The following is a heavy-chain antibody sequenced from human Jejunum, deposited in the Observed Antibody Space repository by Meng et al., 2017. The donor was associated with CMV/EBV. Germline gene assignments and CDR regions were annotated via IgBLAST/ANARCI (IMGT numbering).Heavy chain of an antibody. CDR1: FA. CDR3: AREGKSGRPGEYYSDGPSDS. V-gene: IGHV1-69*06. Sequence: FAICWERQAPGQGLEWMGEIISMYGTANYAQKFQDRVTITADKSTSTAYMELSRLTVEDTAVYYCAREGKSGRPGEYYSDGPSDSWGQGTLVTVSS. J-gene: IGHJ5*01. CDR2: IISMYGTA. D-gene: IGHD3-16*01.